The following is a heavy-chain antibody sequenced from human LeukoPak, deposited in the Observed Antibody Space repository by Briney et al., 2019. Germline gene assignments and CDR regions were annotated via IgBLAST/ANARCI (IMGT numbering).Heavy chain of an antibody. CDR1: GGTFSSYA. CDR2: IIPIFGTA. D-gene: IGHD2-2*01. V-gene: IGHV1-69*13. Sequence: ASVKVSCKASGGTFSSYAISWVRQAPGQGLEWMGGIIPIFGTANYAQKFQGRVTITADESTSTAYMELSSLRSEDTAIYYCARSGGHCSSDACYTLGYWGQGTLVTVSS. J-gene: IGHJ4*02. CDR3: ARSGGHCSSDACYTLGY.